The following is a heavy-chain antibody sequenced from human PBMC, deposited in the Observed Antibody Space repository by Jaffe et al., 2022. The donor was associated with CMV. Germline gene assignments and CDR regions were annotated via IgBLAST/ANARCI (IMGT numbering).Heavy chain of an antibody. CDR1: GGSISSSSYY. J-gene: IGHJ5*02. D-gene: IGHD2-15*01. Sequence: QLQLQESGPGLVKPSETLSLTCTVSGGSISSSSYYWGWIRQPPGKGLEWIGSIYYSGSTYYNPSLKSRVTISVDTSKNQFSLKLSSVTAADTAVYYCARQGDIVVVVAATPNWFDPWGQGTLVTVSS. CDR3: ARQGDIVVVVAATPNWFDP. V-gene: IGHV4-39*01. CDR2: IYYSGST.